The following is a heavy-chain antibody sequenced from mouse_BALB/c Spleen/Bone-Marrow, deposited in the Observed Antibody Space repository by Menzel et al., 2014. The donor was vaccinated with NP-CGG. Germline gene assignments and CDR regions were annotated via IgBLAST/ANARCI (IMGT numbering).Heavy chain of an antibody. V-gene: IGHV14-3*02. D-gene: IGHD1-1*01. CDR3: AIYYYGSSLFDY. J-gene: IGHJ2*01. CDR1: GFNIKDTY. Sequence: EVKLVESGAELVKPGASVKLSCTASGFNIKDTYMHWVKQRPEQGLEWIGRIDPANGNTKYDPKFQGKATITADTSSNTAYLQLSSLTSEDTAVYYCAIYYYGSSLFDYWGQGTTLTVSS. CDR2: IDPANGNT.